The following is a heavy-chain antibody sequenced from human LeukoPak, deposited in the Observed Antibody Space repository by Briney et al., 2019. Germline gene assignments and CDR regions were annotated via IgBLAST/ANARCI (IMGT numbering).Heavy chain of an antibody. Sequence: SETLSLTCTVSGVSISSSSYYWGWIRQPPGKGLEWIGSIYYSGSTYYNPSLKSRVTISVDTSKNQFSLKLSSVTAADTAVYYCARVRRYYDSSASEGFDYWGQGTLVTVSS. V-gene: IGHV4-39*07. CDR1: GVSISSSSYY. CDR3: ARVRRYYDSSASEGFDY. D-gene: IGHD3-22*01. J-gene: IGHJ4*02. CDR2: IYYSGST.